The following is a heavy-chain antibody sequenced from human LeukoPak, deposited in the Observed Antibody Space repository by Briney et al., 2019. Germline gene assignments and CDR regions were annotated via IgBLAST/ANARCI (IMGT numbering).Heavy chain of an antibody. CDR3: AREEETGAFGI. J-gene: IGHJ3*02. D-gene: IGHD7-27*01. CDR1: GGSISSGSYY. CDR2: IYTSGST. Sequence: PSETLSLTCTVSGGSISSGSYYWSWIRQPAGKGLEWIGRIYTSGSTNYNPSLKSRVTISVDTSKNQFSLKLSSVTAADTAVYYCAREEETGAFGIWGQGTMVTVSS. V-gene: IGHV4-61*02.